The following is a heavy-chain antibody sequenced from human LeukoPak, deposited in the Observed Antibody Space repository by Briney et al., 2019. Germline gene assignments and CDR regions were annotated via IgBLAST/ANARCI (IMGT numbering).Heavy chain of an antibody. CDR2: IYYSGST. CDR1: GGSISSYY. V-gene: IGHV4-59*12. CDR3: ARDSFSDYGDYAVSFDY. J-gene: IGHJ4*02. Sequence: SETLSLTCTVSGGSISSYYWSWIRQPPGKGLEWIGYIYYSGSTNYNPSLKSRVTMSVDTSKNQFSLKLSSVTAADTAVYYCARDSFSDYGDYAVSFDYWGQGTLVTVSS. D-gene: IGHD4-17*01.